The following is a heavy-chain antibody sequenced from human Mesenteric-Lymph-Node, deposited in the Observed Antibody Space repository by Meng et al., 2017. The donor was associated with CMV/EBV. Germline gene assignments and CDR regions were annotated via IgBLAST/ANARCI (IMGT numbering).Heavy chain of an antibody. Sequence: SETLSLTCAVYGGSFSGYYWSWIRQAPGKGLEWIGEINHSGSTYYNPSLKSRVTMSVDMSKNQFSLKLSSVTAADTAVYYCARDPLDYDSSDYSSEDYWGQGTLVTVSS. D-gene: IGHD3-22*01. CDR1: GGSFSGYY. CDR3: ARDPLDYDSSDYSSEDY. J-gene: IGHJ4*02. V-gene: IGHV4-34*01. CDR2: INHSGST.